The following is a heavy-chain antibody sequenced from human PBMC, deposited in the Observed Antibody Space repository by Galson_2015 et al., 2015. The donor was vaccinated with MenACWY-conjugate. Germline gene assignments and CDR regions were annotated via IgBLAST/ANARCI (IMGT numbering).Heavy chain of an antibody. J-gene: IGHJ6*02. CDR1: GYTSTTDS. CDR2: INPSSGTT. V-gene: IGHV1-46*01. D-gene: IGHD2-15*01. Sequence: SVKVSCKASGYTSTTDSIHWVRQAPGQGLEWMGRINPSSGTTTYAQKFQGRVTMTRDTSYMELYSLRSEDTAVYYCAGRNSSGGRGDFDVWGQGTTVTVSS. CDR3: AGRNSSGGRGDFDV.